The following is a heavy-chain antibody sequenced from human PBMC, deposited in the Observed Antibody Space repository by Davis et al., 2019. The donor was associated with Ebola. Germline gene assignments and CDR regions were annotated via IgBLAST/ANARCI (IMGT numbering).Heavy chain of an antibody. Sequence: MPSETLSLTCAVYGGSFSGYYWSWIRQPPGKGLEWIGEINHSGSTNYNPSLKSRVTISVDTSKNQFSLKLSSVTAADTAVYYCARAGGSYYLNRFDPWGQGTLVTASS. D-gene: IGHD1-26*01. J-gene: IGHJ5*02. V-gene: IGHV4-34*01. CDR2: INHSGST. CDR3: ARAGGSYYLNRFDP. CDR1: GGSFSGYY.